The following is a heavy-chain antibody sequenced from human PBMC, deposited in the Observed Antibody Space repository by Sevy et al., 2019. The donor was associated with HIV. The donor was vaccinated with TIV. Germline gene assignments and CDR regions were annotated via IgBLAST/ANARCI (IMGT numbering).Heavy chain of an antibody. CDR2: IYYSGST. D-gene: IGHD6-6*01. Sequence: SETLSLTCTVSGGSISSYYWSWIRQPPGKGLEWTGYIYYSGSTNYNPSLKSRVTISVDTSKNQFSLKLSSVTAADTAVYYCARGIAARPLYYYYGMDVWGQGTTVTVS. CDR1: GGSISSYY. V-gene: IGHV4-59*01. J-gene: IGHJ6*02. CDR3: ARGIAARPLYYYYGMDV.